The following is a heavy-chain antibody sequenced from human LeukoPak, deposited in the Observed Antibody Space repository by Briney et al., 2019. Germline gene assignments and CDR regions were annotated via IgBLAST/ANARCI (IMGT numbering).Heavy chain of an antibody. V-gene: IGHV1-2*02. CDR2: INPNSGGT. CDR1: GYTFTAYY. D-gene: IGHD2-2*01. Sequence: ASVKVSCKASGYTFTAYYIHWVRQAPGQGLEWMGWINPNSGGTNYAQKFQDRVTMTRDTSISTAYMELSRLRSDDTAVYYCARDCSSTTCYCYWGQGTLVTVSS. CDR3: ARDCSSTTCYCY. J-gene: IGHJ4*02.